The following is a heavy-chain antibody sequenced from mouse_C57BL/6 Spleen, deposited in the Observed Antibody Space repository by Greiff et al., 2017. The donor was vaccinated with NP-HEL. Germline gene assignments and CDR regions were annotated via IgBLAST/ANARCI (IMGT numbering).Heavy chain of an antibody. Sequence: VQGVESGAELVKPGASVKLSCKASGYTFTEYTIHWVKQRSGQGLEWIGWFYPGSGSIKYNEKFKDKATLTADKSSSTVYMELSRLTSEDSAVYFCARHEVYYSNYNAMDYWGQGTSVTVSS. CDR3: ARHEVYYSNYNAMDY. V-gene: IGHV1-62-2*01. J-gene: IGHJ4*01. CDR1: GYTFTEYT. D-gene: IGHD2-5*01. CDR2: FYPGSGSI.